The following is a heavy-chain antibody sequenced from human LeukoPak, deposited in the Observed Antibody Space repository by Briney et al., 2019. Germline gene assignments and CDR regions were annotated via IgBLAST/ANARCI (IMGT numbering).Heavy chain of an antibody. V-gene: IGHV3-23*01. CDR1: GFTFSSYW. CDR3: AKRYNYGSGSFDY. Sequence: PGGSLRLSCAASGFTFSSYWMSWVRQAPGKGLEWVSAISGSGGRTYYADSVKGRFTISRDKSKNTLYLQMNTLRAEDTAVYYCAKRYNYGSGSFDYWGQGTLVTVSS. CDR2: ISGSGGRT. J-gene: IGHJ4*02. D-gene: IGHD3-10*01.